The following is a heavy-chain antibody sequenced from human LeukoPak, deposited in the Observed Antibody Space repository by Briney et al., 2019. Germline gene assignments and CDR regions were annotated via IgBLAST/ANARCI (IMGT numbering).Heavy chain of an antibody. CDR3: VRDYCSGGSCHENNWFDP. Sequence: GGSLRLSCAASGFIFSSYSMNWVRQAPGKGLEWVSSISSSSSYIYYADSVKGRFTISRDNSKNTLYLQMNSLRVEDTAVYFCVRDYCSGGSCHENNWFDPWGQGTLVTVSS. D-gene: IGHD2-15*01. J-gene: IGHJ5*02. CDR2: ISSSSSYI. CDR1: GFIFSSYS. V-gene: IGHV3-21*01.